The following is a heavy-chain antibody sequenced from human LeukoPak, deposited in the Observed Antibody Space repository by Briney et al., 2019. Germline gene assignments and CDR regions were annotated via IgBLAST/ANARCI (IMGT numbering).Heavy chain of an antibody. CDR3: ARCIAARPHYYYYYMDV. Sequence: GESLKISCKGSGYSFTSYWIGWVLQMPGKGLEWMVIIYPGDSDTRYSPSFQGRVTISADKSISTAYLQWSSLKASDTAMYYCARCIAARPHYYYYYMDVWGKGTTVTVSS. CDR2: IYPGDSDT. CDR1: GYSFTSYW. J-gene: IGHJ6*03. V-gene: IGHV5-51*01. D-gene: IGHD6-6*01.